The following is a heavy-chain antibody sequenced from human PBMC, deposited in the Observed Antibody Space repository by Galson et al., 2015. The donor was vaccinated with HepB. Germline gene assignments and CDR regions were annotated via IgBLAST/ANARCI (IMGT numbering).Heavy chain of an antibody. CDR1: GFTFSSYG. CDR2: ISYDGSNK. Sequence: SLRLSCAASGFTFSSYGMHWVRQAPGKGLEWVAVISYDGSNKYYADSVKGRFTISRDNSKNTLYLQMNSLRAEDTAVYYCAKLITGRRYMIVAAGGDYWGQGTLVTVSS. CDR3: AKLITGRRYMIVAAGGDY. D-gene: IGHD3-22*01. V-gene: IGHV3-30*18. J-gene: IGHJ4*02.